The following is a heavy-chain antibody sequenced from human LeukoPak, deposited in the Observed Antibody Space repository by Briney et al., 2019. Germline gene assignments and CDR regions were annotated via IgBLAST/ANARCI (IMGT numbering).Heavy chain of an antibody. CDR3: AKEETYGSGSYYPPSHFDY. V-gene: IGHV3-7*01. CDR1: GFTFSTYW. J-gene: IGHJ4*02. CDR2: TKEDGGEK. Sequence: GGSLRLSCAASGFTFSTYWMSWVRQAPGKGLEWVANTKEDGGEKYYVDSVKGRFTISRDNAENSLYLQMNSLRAEDTAVYYCAKEETYGSGSYYPPSHFDYWGQGTLVTVSS. D-gene: IGHD3-10*01.